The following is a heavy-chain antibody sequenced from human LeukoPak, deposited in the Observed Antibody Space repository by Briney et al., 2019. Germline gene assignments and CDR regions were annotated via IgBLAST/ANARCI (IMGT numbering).Heavy chain of an antibody. D-gene: IGHD3-10*01. Sequence: PPETLSLTCTVSGGSISSYYWSWIRQPAGKGLEWIGRIYTSGSTNYNPSLKSRVTMSVDTSKNQFSLKLSSATAADTAVYYCARGPLLWFRELYFDYWGQGTLVTVSS. CDR2: IYTSGST. V-gene: IGHV4-4*07. CDR3: ARGPLLWFRELYFDY. CDR1: GGSISSYY. J-gene: IGHJ4*02.